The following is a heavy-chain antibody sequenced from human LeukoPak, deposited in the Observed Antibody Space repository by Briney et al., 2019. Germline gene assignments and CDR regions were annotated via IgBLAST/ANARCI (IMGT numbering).Heavy chain of an antibody. CDR3: ARDFVRVTSFDY. D-gene: IGHD2-21*02. CDR1: GFTFSDYY. CDR2: ISSSGSTI. J-gene: IGHJ4*02. V-gene: IGHV3-11*01. Sequence: GGSLRLSCAASGFTFSDYYMSWIRQAPGKGLEWVSYISSSGSTIYYADSVKGRFTISRDNAKNSLYLQVNSLRAEDTAVYYCARDFVRVTSFDYWGQGTLVTVSS.